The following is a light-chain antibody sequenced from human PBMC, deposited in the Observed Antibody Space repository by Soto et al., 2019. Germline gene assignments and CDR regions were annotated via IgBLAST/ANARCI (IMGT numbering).Light chain of an antibody. J-gene: IGLJ2*01. CDR2: QDI. CDR3: QAWDSSTVV. CDR1: KLGNKY. V-gene: IGLV3-1*01. Sequence: SSELTQPPSVSVSPGQTASITCSGDKLGNKYACWYQQKPGQSPVLVIYQDIKRPSGIPERFSGSNSGNTATLTISGTQAMDEADYYCQAWDSSTVVFGGGTKVT.